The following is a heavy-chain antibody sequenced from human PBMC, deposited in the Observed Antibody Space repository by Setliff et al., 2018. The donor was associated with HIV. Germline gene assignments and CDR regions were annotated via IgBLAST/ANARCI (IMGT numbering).Heavy chain of an antibody. Sequence: GASVKVSCKASGGTFSSYAISWVRQAPGQGLEWMGGIIPIFGTANYAQKFQGRVTITADESTSTAYMELSSLGSEDTAVYYCARNVYGSGSYYRPYCYGMDVWGQGTTVTVSS. CDR1: GGTFSSYA. D-gene: IGHD3-10*01. CDR2: IIPIFGTA. CDR3: ARNVYGSGSYYRPYCYGMDV. J-gene: IGHJ6*02. V-gene: IGHV1-69*13.